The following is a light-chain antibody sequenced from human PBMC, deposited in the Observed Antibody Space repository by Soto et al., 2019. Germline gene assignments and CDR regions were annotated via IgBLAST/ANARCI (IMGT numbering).Light chain of an antibody. J-gene: IGLJ1*01. CDR3: CSYGGSYTYV. V-gene: IGLV1-40*01. Sequence: QSVLTQPPSVSGAPGQRVTISCTGSSSNIGANYDVHWYQQRPGTAPKLLIFGNKNRPSGVPDRFSGSKSGTSASLTISGLQAEDEADYYCCSYGGSYTYVFGTGTKVTVL. CDR1: SSNIGANYD. CDR2: GNK.